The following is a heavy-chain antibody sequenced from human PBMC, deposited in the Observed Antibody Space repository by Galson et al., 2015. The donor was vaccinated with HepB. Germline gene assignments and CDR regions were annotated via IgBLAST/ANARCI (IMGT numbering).Heavy chain of an antibody. Sequence: LRLSCAASGFTFSSYAMSWVRQAPGKGLEWVSAISGSGGSTYYADSVKGRFTISRDNSKNTLYLQMHSLRAEDTAVYYCARDLITMVRGVIINDYWGQGTLVTVSS. D-gene: IGHD3-10*01. V-gene: IGHV3-23*01. CDR1: GFTFSSYA. J-gene: IGHJ4*02. CDR3: ARDLITMVRGVIINDY. CDR2: ISGSGGST.